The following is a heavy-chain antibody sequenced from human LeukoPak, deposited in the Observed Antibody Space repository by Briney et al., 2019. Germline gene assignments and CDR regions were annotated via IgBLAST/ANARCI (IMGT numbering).Heavy chain of an antibody. CDR1: GFTFSSYT. D-gene: IGHD6-13*01. CDR3: ARDSAGYSSN. Sequence: GGSLRLSCAASGFTFSSYTMNWVRQAPGKGLEWVSSISGGSSYIYYADSVKGRFTISRHNANNSLYLQMDSLRAEDTAVYYCARDSAGYSSNWGQGTMVTVSS. J-gene: IGHJ3*01. V-gene: IGHV3-21*01. CDR2: ISGGSSYI.